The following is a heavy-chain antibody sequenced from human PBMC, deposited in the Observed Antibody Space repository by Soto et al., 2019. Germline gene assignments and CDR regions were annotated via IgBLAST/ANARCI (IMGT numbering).Heavy chain of an antibody. CDR2: IHYTGST. Sequence: LSLTCTVSGGSISGYYWSWIRQPPGRGLEWIGYIHYTGSTNFNTSLKSRVAISVDTSKNQFFLKLTSVTAADTAVYYCAREGGRYEIDSWGQGTLVTVSS. V-gene: IGHV4-59*01. CDR1: GGSISGYY. D-gene: IGHD1-26*01. J-gene: IGHJ4*02. CDR3: AREGGRYEIDS.